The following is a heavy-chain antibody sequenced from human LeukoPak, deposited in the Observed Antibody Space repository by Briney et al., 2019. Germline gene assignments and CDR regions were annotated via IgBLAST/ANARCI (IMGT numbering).Heavy chain of an antibody. CDR1: GGSISSGDYY. D-gene: IGHD5-18*01. CDR3: ARADTAMIFYFDY. Sequence: SQTLSLTCTVSGGSISSGDYYWSWIRQPPGKGLEWIGYIYYSGSTYYNPSLKSRVTISVDTSKNQFSLKLSSVTAADTAVYYCARADTAMIFYFDYRGQGTLVTVSS. CDR2: IYYSGST. V-gene: IGHV4-30-4*01. J-gene: IGHJ4*02.